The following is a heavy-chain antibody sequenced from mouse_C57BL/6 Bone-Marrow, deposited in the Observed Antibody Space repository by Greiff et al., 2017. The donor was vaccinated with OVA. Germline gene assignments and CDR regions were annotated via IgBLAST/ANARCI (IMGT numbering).Heavy chain of an antibody. CDR3: TTLYDGYPAWFAY. D-gene: IGHD2-3*01. J-gene: IGHJ3*01. Sequence: VQLQQSGAELVRPGASVTLSCTASGFNIKDDYMHWVKQRPEQGLEWIGWIDPENGDTEYASKFQGKATITADTSSNTAYLQLSSLTSEDTAVYYCTTLYDGYPAWFAYWGQGTLVTVSA. V-gene: IGHV14-4*01. CDR1: GFNIKDDY. CDR2: IDPENGDT.